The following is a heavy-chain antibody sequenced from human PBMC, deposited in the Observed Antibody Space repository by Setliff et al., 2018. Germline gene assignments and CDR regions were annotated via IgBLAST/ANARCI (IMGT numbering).Heavy chain of an antibody. D-gene: IGHD6-13*01. CDR3: ARVRPPRWYYYYYYMDV. CDR2: INTNTGNP. J-gene: IGHJ6*03. V-gene: IGHV7-4-1*02. Sequence: ASVKVSCKASGGTFSSYTISWVRQAPGQGLEWMGWINTNTGNPTYAQGFTGRFVFSLDTSVSTAYLQISSLKAEDTAVYYCARVRPPRWYYYYYYMDVWGKGTTVTVSS. CDR1: GGTFSSYT.